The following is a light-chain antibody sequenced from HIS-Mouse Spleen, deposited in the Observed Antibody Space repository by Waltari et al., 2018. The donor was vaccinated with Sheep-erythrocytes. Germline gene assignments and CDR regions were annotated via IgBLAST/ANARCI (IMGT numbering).Light chain of an antibody. CDR3: QQRSNWPPA. V-gene: IGKV3-11*01. CDR1: QSVSSY. Sequence: EIVLTQSPATLSLSPGERATLSCRASQSVSSYLAWYQQKPGQAPRLLIYDASNRATGIPARFSGSGSGTDFTLTISSLEPEDFAVYYCQQRSNWPPAFGGGNEVEIK. J-gene: IGKJ4*01. CDR2: DAS.